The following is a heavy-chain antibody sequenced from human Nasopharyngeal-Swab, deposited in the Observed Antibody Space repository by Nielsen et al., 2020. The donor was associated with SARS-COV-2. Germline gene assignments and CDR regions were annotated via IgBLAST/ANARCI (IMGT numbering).Heavy chain of an antibody. CDR2: IYSGGSST. CDR3: AKDQGSYYDY. V-gene: IGHV3-23*03. J-gene: IGHJ4*02. D-gene: IGHD1-26*01. Sequence: GGSLRLSCAASGFTFSSYAMSWVRQAPGKGLEWVSVIYSGGSSTYYADSVKGRFTISRDNSKNTLYLQMNSLRAEDTDVYYCAKDQGSYYDYWGQGTLVTVSS. CDR1: GFTFSSYA.